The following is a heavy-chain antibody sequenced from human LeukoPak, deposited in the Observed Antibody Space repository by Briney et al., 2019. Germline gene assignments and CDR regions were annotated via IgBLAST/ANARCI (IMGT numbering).Heavy chain of an antibody. V-gene: IGHV3-7*01. CDR3: ARSDYDYVWGRKRAHNWFDP. D-gene: IGHD3-16*01. J-gene: IGHJ5*02. Sequence: GGSLRLSCAASGFTLSSYWMSWVRQAPGKGLEWVANIKEDGGEKYYVDSVKGRFTISRDNARNSLYLQMNSLRVEDTAVYYCARSDYDYVWGRKRAHNWFDPWGQGTLVTVSS. CDR2: IKEDGGEK. CDR1: GFTLSSYW.